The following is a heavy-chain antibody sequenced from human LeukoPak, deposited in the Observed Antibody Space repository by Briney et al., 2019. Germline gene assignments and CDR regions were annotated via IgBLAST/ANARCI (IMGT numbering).Heavy chain of an antibody. V-gene: IGHV3-23*01. CDR2: ISGSGGST. CDR1: GFTFSSYA. Sequence: GGSLRLSCAASGFTFSSYAMSWVRQAPGKGLEWVSAISGSGGSTYYADSVKGRFTISRDNSKNTPYLQMNSLRAEDTAVYYCAIMSMVISMIDYWGQGTLVTVSS. D-gene: IGHD5-18*01. J-gene: IGHJ4*02. CDR3: AIMSMVISMIDY.